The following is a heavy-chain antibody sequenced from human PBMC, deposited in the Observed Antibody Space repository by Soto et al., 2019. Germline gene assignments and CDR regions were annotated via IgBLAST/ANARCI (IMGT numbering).Heavy chain of an antibody. Sequence: EVQLLESGGGLVQPGGSLRLSCAASGFTFSSYAMSWVRQAPGKGLEWVSAISGSGGSTYYADSVKGRFTIPRDNSKNTLYLQMNSLRAEDTAVYYCAKDLKREGWFDPWGQGTLVTVSS. CDR3: AKDLKREGWFDP. CDR1: GFTFSSYA. J-gene: IGHJ5*02. CDR2: ISGSGGST. V-gene: IGHV3-23*01.